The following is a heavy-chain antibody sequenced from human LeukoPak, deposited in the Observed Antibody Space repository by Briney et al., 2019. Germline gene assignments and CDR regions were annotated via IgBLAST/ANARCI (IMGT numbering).Heavy chain of an antibody. D-gene: IGHD2-2*01. V-gene: IGHV3-49*03. CDR2: IRSKAYGGTT. J-gene: IGHJ4*02. CDR3: TSAMFPDCSSTSCPFDY. Sequence: GGSLRLSCTASGFTFGDYAMSWFRQAPGNGLEWVGFIRSKAYGGTTEYAASVKGRFTISRDDSKSIAYLQMNSLKTEDTAVYYCTSAMFPDCSSTSCPFDYWGQGTLVTVSS. CDR1: GFTFGDYA.